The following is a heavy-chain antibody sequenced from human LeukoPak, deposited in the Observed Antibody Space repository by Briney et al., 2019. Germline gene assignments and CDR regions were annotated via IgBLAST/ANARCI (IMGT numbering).Heavy chain of an antibody. V-gene: IGHV3-66*01. CDR2: IYSGGST. Sequence: GGSLRLSCAASGFTVSSNYMSWVRQAPGKGLEWVSVIYSGGSTYYADSVKGRFTISRDNSKNTLYLQMNSLRAEDTAVYYCARVGIVVVVVDAFDIWGQGTMVTVSS. CDR3: ARVGIVVVVVDAFDI. J-gene: IGHJ3*02. D-gene: IGHD2-15*01. CDR1: GFTVSSNY.